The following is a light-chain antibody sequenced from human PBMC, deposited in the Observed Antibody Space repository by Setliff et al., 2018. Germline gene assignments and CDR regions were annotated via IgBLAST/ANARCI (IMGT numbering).Light chain of an antibody. CDR2: GVS. V-gene: IGLV2-14*01. Sequence: QSALTQPASVSGSPGQSITISCTGTSSDVGGYNYVSWYQQHPGKAPKLMIYGVSRRPSGVSNRFSGSKSDNTASLTISGLQTEDEADYYCSSYTSSNTYVFGSGTKVTVL. J-gene: IGLJ1*01. CDR3: SSYTSSNTYV. CDR1: SSDVGGYNY.